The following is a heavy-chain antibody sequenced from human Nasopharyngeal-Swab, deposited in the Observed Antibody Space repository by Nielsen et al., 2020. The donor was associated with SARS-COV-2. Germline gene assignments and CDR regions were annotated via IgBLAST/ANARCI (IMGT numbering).Heavy chain of an antibody. CDR2: ISYDGSNK. CDR3: AKDSDKVLRFLEWATYYYYGMDV. J-gene: IGHJ6*02. Sequence: GGSLRLSCAASGFTFSSYGMHWVRPAPGKGMEWVAVISYDGSNKYYADSVKGRFTISRDNSKNTLYLQMDSLRAEDTAVYYCAKDSDKVLRFLEWATYYYYGMDVWGQGTTVTVSS. V-gene: IGHV3-30*18. D-gene: IGHD3-3*01. CDR1: GFTFSSYG.